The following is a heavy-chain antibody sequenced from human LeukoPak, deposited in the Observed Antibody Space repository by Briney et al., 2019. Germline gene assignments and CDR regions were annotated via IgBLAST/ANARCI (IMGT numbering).Heavy chain of an antibody. Sequence: SETLSLTCAVSGGSISSSNWWSWIRQPSGKGLEWIGYIYYSGSTNYNPSLKSRVTISVDTSKNQFSLKLSSVTAADTAVYYCARDLDYYDSSGHVPWGQGTLVTVSS. D-gene: IGHD3-22*01. CDR2: IYYSGST. V-gene: IGHV4-61*10. J-gene: IGHJ5*02. CDR1: GGSISSSNW. CDR3: ARDLDYYDSSGHVP.